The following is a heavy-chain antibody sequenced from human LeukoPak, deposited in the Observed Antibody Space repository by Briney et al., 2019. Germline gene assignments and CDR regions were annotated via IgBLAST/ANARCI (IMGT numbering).Heavy chain of an antibody. D-gene: IGHD1-26*01. Sequence: GGSLRLSCAASGFNFNSYTMNWVRQAPGKGLQWVANILASGSPTYYADSVKGRFIISRDNSKNTVYLQMNSLRAEDTAIYYCAKYGPQDSGSSHFDYWGQGALVTVSS. J-gene: IGHJ4*02. CDR1: GFNFNSYT. V-gene: IGHV3-23*05. CDR2: ILASGSPT. CDR3: AKYGPQDSGSSHFDY.